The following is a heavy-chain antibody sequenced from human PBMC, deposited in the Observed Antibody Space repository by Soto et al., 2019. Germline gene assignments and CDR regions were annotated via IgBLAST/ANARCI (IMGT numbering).Heavy chain of an antibody. CDR2: ISAYNGNT. J-gene: IGHJ6*03. D-gene: IGHD2-15*01. CDR1: GYTFTSYG. Sequence: ASVKVSCKASGYTFTSYGISWVRQAPGQGLEWMGWISAYNGNTNYAQKLQGRVTMTTDTSTSTAYMELRSLRSDDTAMYYCARIPIAYCSGGSCYSDYYYYYMDVWGKGTTVTVSS. CDR3: ARIPIAYCSGGSCYSDYYYYYMDV. V-gene: IGHV1-18*01.